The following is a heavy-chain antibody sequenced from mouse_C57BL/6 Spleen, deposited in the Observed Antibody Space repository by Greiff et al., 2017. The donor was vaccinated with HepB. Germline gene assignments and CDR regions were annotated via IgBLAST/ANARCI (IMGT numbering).Heavy chain of an antibody. Sequence: EVQGVESGGDLVKPGGSLKLSCAASGFTFSSYGMSWVRQTPDKRLEWVATISSGGSYTYYPDSVKGRFTISRDNAKNTLYLQMSSLKSEDTAMYYCARHDYGSERAWFAYWGQGTLVTVSA. D-gene: IGHD1-1*01. J-gene: IGHJ3*01. CDR1: GFTFSSYG. V-gene: IGHV5-6*01. CDR3: ARHDYGSERAWFAY. CDR2: ISSGGSYT.